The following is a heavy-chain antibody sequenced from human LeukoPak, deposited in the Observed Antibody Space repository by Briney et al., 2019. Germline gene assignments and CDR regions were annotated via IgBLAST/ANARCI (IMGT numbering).Heavy chain of an antibody. CDR1: EFTFSSYA. J-gene: IGHJ6*02. CDR2: ISYDGSNK. V-gene: IGHV3-30-3*01. D-gene: IGHD3-22*01. CDR3: ARDSLYYYDSSGYYYGYYYYYGMDV. Sequence: GGSLRLSCAASEFTFSSYAMHWVRQAPGKGLEWVAVISYDGSNKYYADSVKGRFTISRDNSKNMLYLQMNSLRAEDTAVYYCARDSLYYYDSSGYYYGYYYYYGMDVWGQGTTVTVSS.